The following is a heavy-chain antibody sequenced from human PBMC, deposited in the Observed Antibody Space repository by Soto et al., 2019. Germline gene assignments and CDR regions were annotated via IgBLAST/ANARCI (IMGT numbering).Heavy chain of an antibody. CDR3: ARDPQGYRDERILFAY. CDR1: GFTFGSYG. Sequence: QVQLVESGGGVVQPGRSLRLSCAASGFTFGSYGMRWVRQAPGKRLEWVAAIWHVGSNKDYADSVKGRFTISRDNNKNRPSLQVISSIAEDTTVDYCARDPQGYRDERILFAYWGQGTLVTVSS. J-gene: IGHJ4*02. V-gene: IGHV3-33*01. D-gene: IGHD1-1*01. CDR2: IWHVGSNK.